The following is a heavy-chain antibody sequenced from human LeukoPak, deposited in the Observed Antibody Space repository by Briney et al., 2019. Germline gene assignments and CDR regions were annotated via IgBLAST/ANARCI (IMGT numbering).Heavy chain of an antibody. Sequence: SETLSLTCTVSGDLITAYYWSWIRQPPGKGLEWIGYIYYSGSTNYNPSLKSRVTISVDTSKNQFSLKLSSVIAADTAVYYCARTTEGYCSSASCFGFSYSYYMDVWGKGTTVTISS. CDR2: IYYSGST. CDR3: ARTTEGYCSSASCFGFSYSYYMDV. CDR1: GDLITAYY. J-gene: IGHJ6*03. D-gene: IGHD2-2*01. V-gene: IGHV4-59*01.